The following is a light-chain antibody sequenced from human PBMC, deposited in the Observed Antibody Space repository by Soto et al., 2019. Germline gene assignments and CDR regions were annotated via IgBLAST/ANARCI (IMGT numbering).Light chain of an antibody. J-gene: IGKJ5*01. Sequence: DIQLTQSPSFLSASVGDRVTISCRASQGISSYLAWYQQTPGKAPKLLIYASSTLQSGVPSRFSGSGSGTEFTLTIGSLQPDDFATYYCQQLNTFPVTFGQGTRLYI. CDR3: QQLNTFPVT. CDR2: ASS. CDR1: QGISSY. V-gene: IGKV1-9*01.